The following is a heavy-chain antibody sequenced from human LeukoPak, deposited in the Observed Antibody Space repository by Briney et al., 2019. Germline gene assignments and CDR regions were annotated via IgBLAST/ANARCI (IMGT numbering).Heavy chain of an antibody. Sequence: GGSLRLSCAASGFTFSHYYMSWIRQAPGKGLECVSYISSSGRTIYYADSVKGRFTTSRDKPKNSLYLQRNSLRVEDRAVYYCATVTYGRLDYWGQGNLVTVSS. J-gene: IGHJ4*02. CDR3: ATVTYGRLDY. CDR2: ISSSGRTI. D-gene: IGHD3-10*01. V-gene: IGHV3-11*04. CDR1: GFTFSHYY.